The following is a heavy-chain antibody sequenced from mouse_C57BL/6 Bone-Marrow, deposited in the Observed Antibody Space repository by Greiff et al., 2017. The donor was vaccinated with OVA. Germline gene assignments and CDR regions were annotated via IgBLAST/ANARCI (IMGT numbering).Heavy chain of an antibody. J-gene: IGHJ4*01. V-gene: IGHV1-15*01. CDR1: GYTFTDYE. D-gene: IGHD2-4*01. CDR2: IDPATGGT. CDR3: TGFDYEAMDY. Sequence: QVQLQQSGAELVRPGASVTLSCKASGYTFTDYEMHWVKQTPVHGLEWIGAIDPATGGTAYNQKFKGKAILTADKSSSTAYMELRSLTAEDSAVYYCTGFDYEAMDYWGQGTSVTVSS.